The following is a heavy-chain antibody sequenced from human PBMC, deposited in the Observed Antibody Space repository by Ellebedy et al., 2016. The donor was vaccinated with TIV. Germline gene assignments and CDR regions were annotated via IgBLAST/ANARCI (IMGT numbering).Heavy chain of an antibody. Sequence: SLKISXVTSGFNFDAYAMHWVRQPAGKGLEWVSSISWNSGHINYADSVKGRFTISRDNAKNSLSLQMNSLRAEDTALYFCARDRSDSGYAMYYFDSWGQGTPVTVSS. J-gene: IGHJ4*02. CDR3: ARDRSDSGYAMYYFDS. CDR2: ISWNSGHI. V-gene: IGHV3-9*01. CDR1: GFNFDAYA. D-gene: IGHD5-12*01.